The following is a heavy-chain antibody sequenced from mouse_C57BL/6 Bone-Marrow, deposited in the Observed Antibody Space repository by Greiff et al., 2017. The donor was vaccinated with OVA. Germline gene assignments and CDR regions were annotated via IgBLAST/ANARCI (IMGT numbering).Heavy chain of an antibody. V-gene: IGHV2-9-1*01. D-gene: IGHD2-4*01. J-gene: IGHJ4*01. CDR3: ARNLYDYDVAMDY. Sequence: VHLVESGPGLVAPSQSLSITCTVSGFSLTSYAISWVRQPPGKGLEWLGVIWTGGGTNYNSALKSRLSISKDNSKSQVFLKMNSLQTDDTARYYCARNLYDYDVAMDYWGQGTSVTVSS. CDR1: GFSLTSYA. CDR2: IWTGGGT.